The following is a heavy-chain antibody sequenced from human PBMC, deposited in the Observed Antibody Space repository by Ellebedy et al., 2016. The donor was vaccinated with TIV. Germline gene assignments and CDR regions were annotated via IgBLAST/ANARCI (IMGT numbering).Heavy chain of an antibody. CDR3: VRAPRGQYYFDY. V-gene: IGHV3-33*08. J-gene: IGHJ4*02. D-gene: IGHD5-12*01. Sequence: GGSLRLSXAAPGLTLSAFAMSWVRQAPGKGLEWAAVIWYDGSNKYYADSVKGRFTISRDNSKNTLYLEMNSLRAEDTAVYYCVRAPRGQYYFDYWGQGTLVTVSS. CDR1: GLTLSAFA. CDR2: IWYDGSNK.